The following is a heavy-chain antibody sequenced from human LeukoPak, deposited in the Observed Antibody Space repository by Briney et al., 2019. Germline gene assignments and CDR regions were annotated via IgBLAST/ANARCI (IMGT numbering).Heavy chain of an antibody. V-gene: IGHV1-69*01. J-gene: IGHJ6*03. D-gene: IGHD3-10*01. CDR3: AGARGSGSYYGHDYYYYHYMDV. CDR1: GVTFSTYA. CDR2: VIPFFGTT. Sequence: SVKVSCKASGVTFSTYAITWVRQAPGQGLEWMGGVIPFFGTTNYTQNFQGRVTITADESTSTAYMELTSLRSGDTAVYYCAGARGSGSYYGHDYYYYHYMDVWGKGTTVTVSS.